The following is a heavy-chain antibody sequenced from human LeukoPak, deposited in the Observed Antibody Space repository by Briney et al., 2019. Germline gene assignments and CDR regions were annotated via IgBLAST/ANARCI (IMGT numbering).Heavy chain of an antibody. CDR2: IYHSGST. D-gene: IGHD3-22*01. Sequence: SETLSLTCAVSGYSISSGYYWGWIRQPPGKGLEWIGSIYHSGSTYYNPSLKSRVTISVDTSKNQFSLKLSSVTAADTAVYYCAGPRNYFDSSGYSLDYWGQGTLVTVSS. J-gene: IGHJ4*02. V-gene: IGHV4-38-2*01. CDR3: AGPRNYFDSSGYSLDY. CDR1: GYSISSGYY.